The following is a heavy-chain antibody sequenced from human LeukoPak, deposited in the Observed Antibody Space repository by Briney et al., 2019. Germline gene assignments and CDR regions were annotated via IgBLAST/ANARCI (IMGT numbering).Heavy chain of an antibody. CDR3: ARSGRYVLYFDP. CDR1: GGSFSSYY. D-gene: IGHD5-12*01. Sequence: ETLSLTCAVYGGSFSSYYWSWIRQPPGKGLEWVGEINHSGSANYNPSLKRRGTISVDTSKNQLSLKLISVTPADTAVCYCARSGRYVLYFDPGRRGTVLSVSS. CDR2: INHSGSA. V-gene: IGHV4-34*01. J-gene: IGHJ4*02.